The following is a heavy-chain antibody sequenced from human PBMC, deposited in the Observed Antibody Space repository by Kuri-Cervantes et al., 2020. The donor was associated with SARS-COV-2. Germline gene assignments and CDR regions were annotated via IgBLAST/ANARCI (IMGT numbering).Heavy chain of an antibody. V-gene: IGHV3-53*01. CDR2: IYSGGST. Sequence: GGSLRLSCAASGFTVSSNYMSWVRQAPGKGLGWVSVIYSGGSTYYADSVKGRFTISRDNSKNTLYLQMNSLRAEDTAVYYCARVVGIRGYFDYWGQGTLVTVSS. D-gene: IGHD3-10*01. J-gene: IGHJ4*02. CDR1: GFTVSSNY. CDR3: ARVVGIRGYFDY.